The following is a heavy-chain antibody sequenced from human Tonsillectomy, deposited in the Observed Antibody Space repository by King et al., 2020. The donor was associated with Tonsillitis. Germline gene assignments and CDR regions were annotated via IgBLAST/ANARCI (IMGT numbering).Heavy chain of an antibody. Sequence: VQLVESGGGLVQPGGSLRLSCAASGFTFSSYDMHWVRQATGKGLEWVSAIGTAGDTSYPGSVKGRFTISRENAKNSLYFQMNSRRAGDTAVYYCARGDTAMDAFDYWGQGTLVTVSS. J-gene: IGHJ4*02. D-gene: IGHD5-18*01. CDR1: GFTFSSYD. CDR3: ARGDTAMDAFDY. V-gene: IGHV3-13*04. CDR2: IGTAGDT.